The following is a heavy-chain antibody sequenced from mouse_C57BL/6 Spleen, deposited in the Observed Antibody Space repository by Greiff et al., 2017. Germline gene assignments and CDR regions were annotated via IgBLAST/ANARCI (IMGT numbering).Heavy chain of an antibody. V-gene: IGHV1-80*01. J-gene: IGHJ2*01. D-gene: IGHD2-4*01. CDR2: IYPGDGDT. CDR1: GYAFSSYW. CDR3: ARDHYDYIYFDY. Sequence: QVQLQQSGAELVKPGASVKISCKASGYAFSSYWMNWVKQRPGKGLEWIGQIYPGDGDTNYNGKFKGKATLTADKSSSTAYMQLSSLTSEDSAVYFCARDHYDYIYFDYWGQGTTLTVAS.